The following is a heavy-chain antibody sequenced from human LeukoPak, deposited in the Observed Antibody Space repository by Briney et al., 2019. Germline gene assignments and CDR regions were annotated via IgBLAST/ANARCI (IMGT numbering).Heavy chain of an antibody. D-gene: IGHD2-2*03. CDR1: GYTFTSYW. V-gene: IGHV5-51*01. CDR2: IYPGDSDT. Sequence: GESLKISCKGSGYTFTSYWIGWVRQMPGKGLEWMGIIYPGDSDTRYSPSFQGQVTISADKSINTVYLQWNSLRASDTAMYYCARQRGYRMTKDGFDVWGQGTMITVSS. CDR3: ARQRGYRMTKDGFDV. J-gene: IGHJ3*01.